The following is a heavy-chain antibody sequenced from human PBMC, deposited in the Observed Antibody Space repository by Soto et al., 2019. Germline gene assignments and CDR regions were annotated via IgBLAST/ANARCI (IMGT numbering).Heavy chain of an antibody. Sequence: ASVKVSCKASGGTFSSYTISWVRQAPGQGLEWMGRIIPILGIANYAQKFQGRVTITADKSTSTAYMELSSLRSEDTAVYYCARSGRILEWYTYDAFDIWGQGTMVTVSS. J-gene: IGHJ3*02. CDR3: ARSGRILEWYTYDAFDI. D-gene: IGHD3-3*01. CDR2: IIPILGIA. CDR1: GGTFSSYT. V-gene: IGHV1-69*02.